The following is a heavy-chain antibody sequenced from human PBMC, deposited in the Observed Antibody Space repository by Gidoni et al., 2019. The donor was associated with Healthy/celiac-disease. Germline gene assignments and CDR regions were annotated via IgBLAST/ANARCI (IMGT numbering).Heavy chain of an antibody. CDR2: ISGSGGST. V-gene: IGHV3-23*01. CDR3: AKHLELRPRETIPYYYYGMDV. D-gene: IGHD1-7*01. Sequence: EVQLLESGGGLVQPGGSLRLSCAASGFTFSSYAMSWVRQAPGKGLEWVSAISGSGGSTYYADSVKGRFTISRDNSKNTLYLQMNSLKAEDTAVYYCAKHLELRPRETIPYYYYGMDVWGQGTTVTVSS. J-gene: IGHJ6*02. CDR1: GFTFSSYA.